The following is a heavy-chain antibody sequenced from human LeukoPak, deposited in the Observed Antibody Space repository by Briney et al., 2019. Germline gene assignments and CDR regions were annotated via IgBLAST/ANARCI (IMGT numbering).Heavy chain of an antibody. Sequence: GSSVNVSCKASGGTFSSYAISWVRQAPGQGLEWMGWINPNSGGTNYAQKFQDRVTMTRDTSINTAYMELSRLRSGDTAVYYCARGLRIDTDFWSGYSFNDYWGQGTLVTVSS. CDR3: ARGLRIDTDFWSGYSFNDY. CDR2: INPNSGGT. CDR1: GGTFSSYA. D-gene: IGHD3-3*01. J-gene: IGHJ4*02. V-gene: IGHV1-2*02.